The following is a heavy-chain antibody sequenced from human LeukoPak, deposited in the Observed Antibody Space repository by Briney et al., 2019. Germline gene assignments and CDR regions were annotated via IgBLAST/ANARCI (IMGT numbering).Heavy chain of an antibody. CDR1: GFTFDDYA. V-gene: IGHV3-9*01. CDR3: AKGIIAAAGSFDY. J-gene: IGHJ4*02. CDR2: ISWNSGSI. D-gene: IGHD6-13*01. Sequence: PGGSLRLSCAASGFTFDDYAMHWVRQAPGQGLERVSGISWNSGSIGYADSVKGRFTISRDNAKNSLYLQMNSLRAEDTALYYCAKGIIAAAGSFDYWGQGTLVTVSS.